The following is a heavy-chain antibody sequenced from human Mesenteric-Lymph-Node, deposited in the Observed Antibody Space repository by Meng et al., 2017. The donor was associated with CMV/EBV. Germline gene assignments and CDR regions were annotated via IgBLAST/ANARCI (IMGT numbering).Heavy chain of an antibody. CDR3: ARLSGYDTLTGDDAFDI. J-gene: IGHJ3*02. V-gene: IGHV4-59*01. CDR1: GGSISSYY. D-gene: IGHD3-9*01. CDR2: IYYSGST. Sequence: GSLRLSCTVSGGSISSYYWSWIRQPPGKGLEWIGYIYYSGSTNYNPSLKSRVTISVDTSKNQFSLKLTSVTAADTAVYYCARLSGYDTLTGDDAFDIWGQGTVVTVSS.